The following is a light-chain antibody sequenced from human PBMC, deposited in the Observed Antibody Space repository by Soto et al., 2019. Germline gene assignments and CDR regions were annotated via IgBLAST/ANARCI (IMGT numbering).Light chain of an antibody. J-gene: IGKJ1*01. Sequence: EIVLTQSPGTLSLSPGERATLSCRASQSVSSSYVAWYQQKPGQAPRLLIYGTSSRATGIPDRFSGSGSGTDFTLTISRLEPEDFAVYYCQQYGSSLRTFGQGTKV. CDR3: QQYGSSLRT. CDR2: GTS. V-gene: IGKV3-20*01. CDR1: QSVSSSY.